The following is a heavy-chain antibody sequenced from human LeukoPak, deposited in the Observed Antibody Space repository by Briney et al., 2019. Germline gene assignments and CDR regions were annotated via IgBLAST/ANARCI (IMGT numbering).Heavy chain of an antibody. V-gene: IGHV3-21*01. CDR2: ISSSSSYI. Sequence: GGSLRLSCAASGFTFSSYSMNWVRQAPGKGLEWVSSISSSSSYIYYADSVKGRFTISRDNAKNSLYLQMNSLRAEDTAVYYCARDPPELPAASWAFDIWGQGTMVTVSS. D-gene: IGHD2-2*01. J-gene: IGHJ3*02. CDR1: GFTFSSYS. CDR3: ARDPPELPAASWAFDI.